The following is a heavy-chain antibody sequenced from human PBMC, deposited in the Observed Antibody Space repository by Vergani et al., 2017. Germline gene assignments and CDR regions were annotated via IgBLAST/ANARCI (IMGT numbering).Heavy chain of an antibody. Sequence: VQLLESGGGLVQPGGSLRLSCAASGFTFSSYAMSWVRQAPGKGLEWVSAISGSGGSTYDADSVKGRFTISRGNSKNTLYLQMNSLRAEDTAVYYCAKGPYSAEGNWFDPWGQGTLVTVSS. J-gene: IGHJ5*02. CDR1: GFTFSSYA. D-gene: IGHD6-13*01. CDR3: AKGPYSAEGNWFDP. CDR2: ISGSGGST. V-gene: IGHV3-23*01.